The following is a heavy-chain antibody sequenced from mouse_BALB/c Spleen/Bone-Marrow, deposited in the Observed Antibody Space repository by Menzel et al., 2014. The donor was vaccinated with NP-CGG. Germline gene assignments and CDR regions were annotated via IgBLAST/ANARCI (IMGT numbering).Heavy chain of an antibody. CDR1: GYEFSDSW. J-gene: IGHJ4*01. Sequence: QVQLQQSGPELVRPGASVKISCKASGYEFSDSWMNWVKQRPGQGLEWIGRIYPGDGDSIYNGKFKGKATLTSDKFSSTAYMQLSSLTSVDSAVYFCARSLSVVTPMDYWGQGTPVTVSS. CDR2: IYPGDGDS. V-gene: IGHV1-82*01. CDR3: ARSLSVVTPMDY. D-gene: IGHD1-1*01.